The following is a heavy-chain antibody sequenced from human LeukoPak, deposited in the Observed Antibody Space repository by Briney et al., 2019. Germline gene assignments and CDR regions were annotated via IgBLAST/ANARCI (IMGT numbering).Heavy chain of an antibody. Sequence: SETLSLTCTVSGYSISSGYYWGWIRQPPGKGLEWIGSIYHGGSTYYNPSLKSRVTISVDTSKNQFSLKLSSVTAADTAVYYCARGGYSSSWYGDYWGQGTLVTVSS. CDR2: IYHGGST. J-gene: IGHJ4*02. D-gene: IGHD6-13*01. CDR1: GYSISSGYY. CDR3: ARGGYSSSWYGDY. V-gene: IGHV4-38-2*02.